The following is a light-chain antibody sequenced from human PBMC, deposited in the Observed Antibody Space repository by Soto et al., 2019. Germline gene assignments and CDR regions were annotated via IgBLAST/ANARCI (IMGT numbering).Light chain of an antibody. CDR3: QSYDSSLRGLV. J-gene: IGLJ2*01. Sequence: QSLLTQPPSVSRAPGQRVTISFPGSSSNIGAGYDVHWYQQLPGTAPKLLMYGNNIRPSGVPDRFSDSKSGTSASLAITGLQAEDEAAYFCQSYDSSLRGLVFGGGTQLTVL. V-gene: IGLV1-40*01. CDR2: GNN. CDR1: SSNIGAGYD.